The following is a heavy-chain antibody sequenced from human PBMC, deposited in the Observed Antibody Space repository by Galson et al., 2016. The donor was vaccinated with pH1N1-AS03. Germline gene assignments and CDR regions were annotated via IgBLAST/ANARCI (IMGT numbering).Heavy chain of an antibody. CDR3: AAYRPLRPGVLDV. V-gene: IGHV4-34*01. CDR1: GGSFGGYY. Sequence: LSLTCAVYGGSFGGYYWNWIRQPPGKGLEWIGEINHSGSTNYNPSLRSRVTISVDTSKNQFSLRLSSVTAADTAVYYCAAYRPLRPGVLDVWGQGTTVTVSS. CDR2: INHSGST. J-gene: IGHJ6*02. D-gene: IGHD3-16*02.